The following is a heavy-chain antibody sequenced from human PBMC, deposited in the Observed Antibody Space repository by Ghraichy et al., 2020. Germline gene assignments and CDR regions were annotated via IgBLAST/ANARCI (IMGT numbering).Heavy chain of an antibody. Sequence: SETLSLTRTVSGGSISSYYWSWIRQPPGKGLEWIGYIYYSGSTNYNPSLKSRVTISVDTSKNQFSLKLSSVTAADTAVYYCARDRGSYYYDSSGYYGNEHAFDIWGQGTMVTVSS. V-gene: IGHV4-59*01. CDR3: ARDRGSYYYDSSGYYGNEHAFDI. CDR1: GGSISSYY. D-gene: IGHD3-22*01. CDR2: IYYSGST. J-gene: IGHJ3*02.